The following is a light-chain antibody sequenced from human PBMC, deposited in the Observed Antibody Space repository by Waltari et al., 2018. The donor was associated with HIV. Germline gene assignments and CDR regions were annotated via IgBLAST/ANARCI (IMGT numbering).Light chain of an antibody. CDR2: RAS. CDR1: QSISTW. Sequence: DVQMTQSPSTLSASVGDPVPITCRASQSISTWLAWYQKKPGKAPKLLIYRASSLQSGVPSRFSGSGSETEFTLTINSLQPDDFATYYCQQYNTYSQTFGQGTKVDIK. V-gene: IGKV1-5*03. CDR3: QQYNTYSQT. J-gene: IGKJ1*01.